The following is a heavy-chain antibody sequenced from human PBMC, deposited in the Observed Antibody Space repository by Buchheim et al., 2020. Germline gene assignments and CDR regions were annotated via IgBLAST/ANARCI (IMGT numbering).Heavy chain of an antibody. CDR1: GYTFTTYP. CDR2: INTNTENP. J-gene: IGHJ4*02. Sequence: QVHLVQSGSEVREPGASVKVSCKASGYTFTTYPMNWVRQAPGQGHEWMGYINTNTENPTYAQGFTGRFVFSLDTSVSTAYLQITNLEAEDTAVYYCASLVGASRGPFDYWGQGTL. V-gene: IGHV7-4-1*02. D-gene: IGHD1-26*01. CDR3: ASLVGASRGPFDY.